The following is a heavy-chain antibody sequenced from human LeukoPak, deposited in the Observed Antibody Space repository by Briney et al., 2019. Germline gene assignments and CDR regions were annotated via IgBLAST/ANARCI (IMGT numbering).Heavy chain of an antibody. CDR3: ARDSHYDYGDYFDY. Sequence: PGGSLRLSCAASGFTFSSYSMNWVRQAPGKGLEWVSSISSSSSYIYYADSVKGRFTISRDNAKNSLYPQMNSLRAEDTAVYYCARDSHYDYGDYFDYWGQGTLVTVSS. CDR2: ISSSSSYI. CDR1: GFTFSSYS. V-gene: IGHV3-21*01. J-gene: IGHJ4*02. D-gene: IGHD4-17*01.